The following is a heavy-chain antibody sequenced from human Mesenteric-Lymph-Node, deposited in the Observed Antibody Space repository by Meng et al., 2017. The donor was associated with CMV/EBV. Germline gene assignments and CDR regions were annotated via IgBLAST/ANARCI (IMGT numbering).Heavy chain of an antibody. J-gene: IGHJ4*02. D-gene: IGHD3-3*01. CDR3: AKGSPYYDFWSGYYTGSEDFDY. V-gene: IGHV3-53*01. CDR2: IYSGGST. CDR1: GFTVSSHY. Sequence: GESLKISCAASGFTVSSHYMSWVRQAPGKGLEWVSVIYSGGSTYYADSVKGRFTISRDNSKNTLYLQMNSLRAEDTAVYYCAKGSPYYDFWSGYYTGSEDFDYWGQGTLVTVSS.